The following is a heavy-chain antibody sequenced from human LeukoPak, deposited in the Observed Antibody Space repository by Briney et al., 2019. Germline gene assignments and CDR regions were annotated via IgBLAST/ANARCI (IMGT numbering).Heavy chain of an antibody. J-gene: IGHJ6*02. D-gene: IGHD2-15*01. Sequence: GRSLRLSCAASGFTFSSYGMHWVRQAPGKGLEWVAVIWYDGSNKYYADSVKRRFTISRENSKNTLYLQMNSLRAEDTAVYYCARDHAHPIKRCSGGSCSLVYYYGMDVWGQGTTVTVSS. CDR2: IWYDGSNK. CDR3: ARDHAHPIKRCSGGSCSLVYYYGMDV. CDR1: GFTFSSYG. V-gene: IGHV3-33*01.